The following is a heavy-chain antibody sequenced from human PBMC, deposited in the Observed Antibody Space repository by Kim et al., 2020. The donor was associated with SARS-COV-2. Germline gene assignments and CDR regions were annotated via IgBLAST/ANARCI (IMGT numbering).Heavy chain of an antibody. CDR3: TRHLSGSSWFDY. Sequence: YYNPSLKRRVTLSVETSKKQFSLKLSSVTAADTAVFYCTRHLSGSSWFDYWGQGTLVTVSS. V-gene: IGHV4-39*01. D-gene: IGHD6-13*01. J-gene: IGHJ4*02.